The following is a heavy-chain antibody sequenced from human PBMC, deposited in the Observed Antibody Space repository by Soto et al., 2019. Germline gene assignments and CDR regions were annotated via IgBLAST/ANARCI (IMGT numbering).Heavy chain of an antibody. D-gene: IGHD3-9*01. V-gene: IGHV4-61*08. CDR1: GASISKTGLY. J-gene: IGHJ3*01. CDR2: IYSSGST. CDR3: ATPTGSRSLDV. Sequence: QVLLQESGPGLVKPSETLSLTATVSGASISKTGLYWSWSRQPPGKGLEWIGYIYSSGSTTYNSSLKSRVPITLDSSKYQVSPRLTSVTAAETAMYYCATPTGSRSLDVWGHGTMVSVSS.